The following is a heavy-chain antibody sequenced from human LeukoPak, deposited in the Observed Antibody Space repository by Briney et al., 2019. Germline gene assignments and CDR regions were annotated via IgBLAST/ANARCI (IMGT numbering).Heavy chain of an antibody. V-gene: IGHV3-48*01. CDR2: ISSTSTTI. Sequence: PGRSLRLSCAASGFTFSGYSMNWFRQAPGRGLEWVSYISSTSTTIYYKDSVKGRFTISRDNAKNSLYLHMTSLRVEDTAVYYCVRNDGDDAFDIWGQGTMVTVSS. CDR1: GFTFSGYS. CDR3: VRNDGDDAFDI. J-gene: IGHJ3*02. D-gene: IGHD4-17*01.